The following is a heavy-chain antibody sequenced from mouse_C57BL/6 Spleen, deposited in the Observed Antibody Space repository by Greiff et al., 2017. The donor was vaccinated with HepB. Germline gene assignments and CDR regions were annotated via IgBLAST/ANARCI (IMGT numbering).Heavy chain of an antibody. V-gene: IGHV1-72*01. D-gene: IGHD2-4*01. CDR3: ARGDDYDVAWFAY. Sequence: QVQLQQPGAELVKPGASVKLSCKASGYTFTSYWMHWVKQRPGRGLEWIGRIDPKSGGTKYNEKFKSKATLTVDKPSSTAYMQLSSLTSEDSAVYYCARGDDYDVAWFAYWGQGTLVTVSA. CDR1: GYTFTSYW. J-gene: IGHJ3*01. CDR2: IDPKSGGT.